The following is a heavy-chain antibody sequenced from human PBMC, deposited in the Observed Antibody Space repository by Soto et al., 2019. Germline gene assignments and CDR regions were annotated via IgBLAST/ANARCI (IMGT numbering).Heavy chain of an antibody. CDR2: IVVGSGNT. D-gene: IGHD6-19*01. V-gene: IGHV1-58*01. CDR1: GFTFTSSA. CDR3: AADTKTPPAVAGLLLYYGMDV. Sequence: SVKVSCKASGFTFTSSAVQWVRQARGQRLEWIGWIVVGSGNTNYAQKFQERVTITRDMSTSTAYMELSSLRSEDTAVYYCAADTKTPPAVAGLLLYYGMDVWGQGTKVTVYS. J-gene: IGHJ6*02.